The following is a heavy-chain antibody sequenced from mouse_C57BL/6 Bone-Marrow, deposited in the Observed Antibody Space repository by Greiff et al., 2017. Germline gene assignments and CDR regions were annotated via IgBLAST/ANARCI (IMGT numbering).Heavy chain of an antibody. Sequence: QVQLQQSGAELVRPGASVTLSCKASGYTFTDYEMHWVKQTPVHGLEWIGAIDPETGGTAYNQKFKGKAILTADKSSSTAYMELRSLTSEDSAVYYCTRVPTTVVGDYAMDYWGQGTSVTVSS. CDR1: GYTFTDYE. J-gene: IGHJ4*01. CDR3: TRVPTTVVGDYAMDY. V-gene: IGHV1-15*01. D-gene: IGHD1-1*01. CDR2: IDPETGGT.